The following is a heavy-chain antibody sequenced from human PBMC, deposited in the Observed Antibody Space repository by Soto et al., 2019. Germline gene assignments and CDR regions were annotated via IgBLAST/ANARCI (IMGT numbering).Heavy chain of an antibody. CDR3: AGQTFTIAAASYGRSNWFDP. Sequence: SETLSLTCSASGGSISSSSHFWGWVRQPPGKGLEWIGTIYFTGNTYYTPSLKSRLTMSIDTSKNEFSLRLNSVTAADTAVYYCAGQTFTIAAASYGRSNWFDPWGPGTLVTVSS. CDR2: IYFTGNT. CDR1: GGSISSSSHF. J-gene: IGHJ5*02. D-gene: IGHD6-25*01. V-gene: IGHV4-39*01.